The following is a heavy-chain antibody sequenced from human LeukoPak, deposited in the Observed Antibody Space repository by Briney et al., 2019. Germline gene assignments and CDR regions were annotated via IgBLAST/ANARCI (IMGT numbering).Heavy chain of an antibody. J-gene: IGHJ4*02. CDR2: VGNSDNHK. CDR3: AREQWYRFDN. D-gene: IGHD2-8*01. CDR1: GFRVGSYY. Sequence: GGSLRLSCAASGFRVGSYYTSWIRQAPGKGREGVAVVGNSDNHKDHADSVKGRFPISRDDAKNSVYLQMNSLRVEDTAIYYCAREQWYRFDNWGQGALVTVSS. V-gene: IGHV3-11*01.